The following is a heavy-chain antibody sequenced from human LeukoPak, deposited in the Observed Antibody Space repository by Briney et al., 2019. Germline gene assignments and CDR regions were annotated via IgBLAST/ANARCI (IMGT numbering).Heavy chain of an antibody. CDR2: ISYDGSNK. CDR3: AKGLSNFDNY. V-gene: IGHV3-30*18. J-gene: IGHJ4*02. CDR1: GFTFSSYG. Sequence: GGSLRLSCAASGFTFSSYGMHWGRQAPGKGLEWVAVISYDGSNKYYADSVKGRFTISRDNSKNTLYLQMNSLRAEDTAVYYCAKGLSNFDNYWGQGTLVTVSS. D-gene: IGHD3-9*01.